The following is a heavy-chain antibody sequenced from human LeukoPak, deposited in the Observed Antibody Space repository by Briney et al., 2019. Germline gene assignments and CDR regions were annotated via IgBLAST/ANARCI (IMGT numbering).Heavy chain of an antibody. CDR3: ARAKRGSYDY. V-gene: IGHV3-30*01. CDR2: ISYDGSNK. Sequence: SGGSLRLSCAASGFTFSSYAMHWVRQAPGKGLEWVAVISYDGSNKYYADSVKGRFTISRDNSKNTLYLQMNSLRAEDTAEYYCARAKRGSYDYWGQGTLVTVSS. CDR1: GFTFSSYA. D-gene: IGHD1-26*01. J-gene: IGHJ4*02.